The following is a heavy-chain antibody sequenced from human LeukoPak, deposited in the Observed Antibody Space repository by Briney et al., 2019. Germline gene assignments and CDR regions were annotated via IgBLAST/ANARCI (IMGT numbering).Heavy chain of an antibody. Sequence: ASVKVSCKASGYTFTGYYMHWVRQAPGQGLEWMGWINPNHGGTHYAQKFQGRVTMTRDTSISTAYMELSRLRSDDTAVYYCARAYYDYVWGSYRLFLDAFDIWGQGTMVTVSS. CDR3: ARAYYDYVWGSYRLFLDAFDI. V-gene: IGHV1-2*02. D-gene: IGHD3-16*02. CDR2: INPNHGGT. CDR1: GYTFTGYY. J-gene: IGHJ3*02.